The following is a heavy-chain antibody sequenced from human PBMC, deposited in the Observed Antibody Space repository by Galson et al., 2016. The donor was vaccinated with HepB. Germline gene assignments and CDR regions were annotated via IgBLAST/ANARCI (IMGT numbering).Heavy chain of an antibody. D-gene: IGHD6-19*01. Sequence: ETLSLTCSVSGASVSIGSFYWSWIRQSPGKGLEWIGYIYYSGSTKYNPSLKSRVTISVDTSKNHFSLKLTSVTAADTAVYYCAGAGGWLQDNYVDYWGQGTLVTVSS. J-gene: IGHJ4*02. CDR1: GASVSIGSFY. CDR3: AGAGGWLQDNYVDY. V-gene: IGHV4-61*03. CDR2: IYYSGST.